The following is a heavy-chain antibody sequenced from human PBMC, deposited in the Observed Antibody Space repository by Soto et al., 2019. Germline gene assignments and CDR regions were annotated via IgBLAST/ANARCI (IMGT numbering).Heavy chain of an antibody. D-gene: IGHD6-19*01. CDR1: GDNVSRDTAA. V-gene: IGHV6-1*01. CDR2: TYFRFKWYT. J-gene: IGHJ5*02. Sequence: QVQLQQSGPGLVRSSQTLSLTCAISGDNVSRDTAAWNWFRQSPSRGLEWLGRTYFRFKWYTDYGASLKSRITIDADSSKNQFSLQLRSVTTEDTAVYFCARVYFQVAGTFDPWGQGTPVIVSS. CDR3: ARVYFQVAGTFDP.